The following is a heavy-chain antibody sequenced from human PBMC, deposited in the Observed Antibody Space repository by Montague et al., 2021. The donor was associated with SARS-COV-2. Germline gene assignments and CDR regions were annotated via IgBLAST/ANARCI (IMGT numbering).Heavy chain of an antibody. CDR2: ISGRGSYT. Sequence: SLRLSCAASRFTFSDYYMSWIRQAPGKGLEWVSYISGRGSYTDYADSVKGRFTISRDNARKSLYLEMNSLRAEDTAVYYCARLVGVESNRRDYFNYWGQGTLGPVSS. V-gene: IGHV3-11*03. CDR3: ARLVGVESNRRDYFNY. CDR1: RFTFSDYY. J-gene: IGHJ4*02. D-gene: IGHD1-14*01.